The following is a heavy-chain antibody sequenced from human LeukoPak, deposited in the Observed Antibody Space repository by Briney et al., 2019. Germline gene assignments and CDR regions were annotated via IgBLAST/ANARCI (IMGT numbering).Heavy chain of an antibody. CDR2: IIPIFGTA. J-gene: IGHJ5*02. CDR1: GGTFSSYA. V-gene: IGHV1-69*05. Sequence: ASVKVSCKASGGTFSSYAISWVRQAPGQGLEWMGGIIPIFGTANYAQKFQGRVTITTDESTSTAYMELSSLGSEDTAVYYCARGYTGYSSSWYVANWFDPWGQGTLVTVSS. D-gene: IGHD6-13*01. CDR3: ARGYTGYSSSWYVANWFDP.